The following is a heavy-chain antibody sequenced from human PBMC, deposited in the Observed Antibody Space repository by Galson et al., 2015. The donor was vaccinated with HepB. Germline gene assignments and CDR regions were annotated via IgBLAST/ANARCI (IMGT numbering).Heavy chain of an antibody. CDR1: GYIFTSYH. CDR3: ARDPRVAGTTRFDY. CDR2: INPSGDRT. J-gene: IGHJ4*02. D-gene: IGHD3-3*01. Sequence: SVKVSCKASGYIFTSYHLHWVRQAPGQGLEWMAMINPSGDRTTYAERFQGRVTMTRDTSTSTVYMELSSLRSEDTAVYYCARDPRVAGTTRFDYWGQGTLVTVSS. V-gene: IGHV1-46*03.